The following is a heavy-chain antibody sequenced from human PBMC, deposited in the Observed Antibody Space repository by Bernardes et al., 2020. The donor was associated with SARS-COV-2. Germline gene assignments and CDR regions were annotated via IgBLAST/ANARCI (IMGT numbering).Heavy chain of an antibody. D-gene: IGHD3-22*01. CDR1: GFTFSSDG. Sequence: GSTLQVSCASCGFTFSSDGMHWVRRAPGKGLEWVDVIWYDGSNKYYADSVKGRFTISRDNSKNTLYLQMNSLRAEDTAVYYCARGTYYYDSSGYYYPNYYYYGMDVWGQGTTVTVSS. J-gene: IGHJ6*02. CDR3: ARGTYYYDSSGYYYPNYYYYGMDV. CDR2: IWYDGSNK. V-gene: IGHV3-33*01.